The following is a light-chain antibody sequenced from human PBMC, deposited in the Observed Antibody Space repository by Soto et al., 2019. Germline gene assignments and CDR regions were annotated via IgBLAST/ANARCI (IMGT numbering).Light chain of an antibody. CDR3: GSYSSNDTPFV. J-gene: IGLJ1*01. CDR2: EVT. Sequence: QSALAQPSSVSGSPGQSITISCTGTSTDVGGYNYVSWYQHHSGKAPKLLIYEVTNRPSGISDRFSGSKSVNTASLTISGLQAEDESDYYCGSYSSNDTPFVFGSGTKLTVL. V-gene: IGLV2-14*01. CDR1: STDVGGYNY.